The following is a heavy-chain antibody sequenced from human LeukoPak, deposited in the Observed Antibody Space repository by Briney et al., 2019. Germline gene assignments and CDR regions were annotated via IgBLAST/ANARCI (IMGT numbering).Heavy chain of an antibody. CDR2: INPNSGGT. Sequence: ASVKVSCKASGYTFTGYYMHWVRQAPGQGLEWMGWINPNSGGTNYAQKFQGRVTMTRDTSISTAYMELSRLRSDDTAVYYCARGAYYYDSSGYYSYYYYYMDVWGKGTTVTVSS. J-gene: IGHJ6*03. V-gene: IGHV1-2*02. D-gene: IGHD3-22*01. CDR1: GYTFTGYY. CDR3: ARGAYYYDSSGYYSYYYYYMDV.